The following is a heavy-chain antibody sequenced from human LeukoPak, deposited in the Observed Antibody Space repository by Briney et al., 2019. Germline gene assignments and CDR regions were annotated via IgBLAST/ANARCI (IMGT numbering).Heavy chain of an antibody. V-gene: IGHV5-51*01. J-gene: IGHJ4*02. CDR3: ARHIPPGGIVSDY. CDR1: GYIFTNYW. CDR2: IYPGDSDT. D-gene: IGHD3-16*02. Sequence: GESLKISSKGSGYIFTNYWIGWVRQLPGKGPEWMWIIYPGDSDTRYSPSFQGQVTISADKSISTTYLQWSSLKASDTAMYYCARHIPPGGIVSDYWGRGTLVTVSS.